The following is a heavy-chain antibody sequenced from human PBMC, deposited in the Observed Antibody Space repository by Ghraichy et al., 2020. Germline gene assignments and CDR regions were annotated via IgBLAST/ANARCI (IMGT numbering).Heavy chain of an antibody. CDR2: MSSSGST. CDR1: GASISSGNYY. V-gene: IGHV4-31*03. D-gene: IGHD3-10*01. J-gene: IGHJ6*02. Sequence: SQTLSLTCTVSGASISSGNYYWSWIRQHPRKGLEWIGYMSSSGSTDYNPSLQSRLTISVDTSKSQFSLSLSSVTAADTAIYYCARALGRKYYYYGLDDWGQGTTVTVSS. CDR3: ARALGRKYYYYGLDD.